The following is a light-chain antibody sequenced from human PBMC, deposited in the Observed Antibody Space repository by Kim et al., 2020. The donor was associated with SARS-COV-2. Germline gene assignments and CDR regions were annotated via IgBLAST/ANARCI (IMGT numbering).Light chain of an antibody. CDR3: NSRDSNDNVV. CDR2: GKN. V-gene: IGLV3-19*01. J-gene: IGLJ2*01. CDR1: SLRSYY. Sequence: VALGQTVRIKCQGDSLRSYYATWYQQKQGQATILVIYGKNNRPSGIPDRFSGSSSGNTASLTITGTQAGDEADYYCNSRDSNDNVVFGGGTQLTVL.